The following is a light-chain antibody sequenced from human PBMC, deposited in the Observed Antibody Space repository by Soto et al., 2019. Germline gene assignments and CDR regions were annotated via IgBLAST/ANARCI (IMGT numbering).Light chain of an antibody. CDR1: QSVSSSY. V-gene: IGKV3-20*01. Sequence: EIVLTQSPGTLSLSPGERATLSCRASQSVSSSYLAWYQQKPGQAPRLLIYAATNRATGLPDRFSGSGCGTDFPLTISRLEPEDFAVYYCQQYGRSPWTFGQGTKVEI. CDR2: AAT. CDR3: QQYGRSPWT. J-gene: IGKJ1*01.